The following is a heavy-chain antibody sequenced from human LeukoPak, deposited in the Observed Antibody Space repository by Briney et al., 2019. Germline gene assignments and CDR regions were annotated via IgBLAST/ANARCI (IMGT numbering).Heavy chain of an antibody. CDR2: IKSRTDGGTT. J-gene: IGHJ4*02. CDR1: GFTFRNAW. CDR3: ADLGDYAVG. Sequence: GGSLRLSCAASGFTFRNAWMSWVRQAPGKGLEWVGRIKSRTDGGTTEYAAPVKGRFTISRDDSKNTLYLQINSLKTENTAVYYCADLGDYAVGWGQGTLVTVSS. D-gene: IGHD4-17*01. V-gene: IGHV3-15*01.